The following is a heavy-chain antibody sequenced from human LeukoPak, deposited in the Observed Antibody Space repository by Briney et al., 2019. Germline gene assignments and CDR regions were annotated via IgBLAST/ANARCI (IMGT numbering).Heavy chain of an antibody. Sequence: PGRSLRLSCAASGFTFSSYAMHWVRQAPGKGLEWVAVISYGGYNKYYADSVKGRFTISRDNSKNTLYLQMNSLRAEDTAVYYCAKENTGGRWLPRPFDYWGQGTLVTVSS. V-gene: IGHV3-30-3*01. J-gene: IGHJ4*02. CDR1: GFTFSSYA. D-gene: IGHD5-24*01. CDR3: AKENTGGRWLPRPFDY. CDR2: ISYGGYNK.